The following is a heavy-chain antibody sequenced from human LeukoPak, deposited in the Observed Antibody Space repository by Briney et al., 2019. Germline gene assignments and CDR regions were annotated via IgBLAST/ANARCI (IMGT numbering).Heavy chain of an antibody. CDR3: AKDRIAAAGTGWYYFDY. J-gene: IGHJ4*02. V-gene: IGHV3-23*01. CDR1: GFTFSTCP. Sequence: GGSLRLSCAASGFTFSTCPLAWVRQAPGKGLEWVSTISGSGDATYYADSVKGRFTTSRDNSRNTLYLQMNSLRAEDTAVYYCAKDRIAAAGTGWYYFDYWGQGTLVTVSS. CDR2: ISGSGDAT. D-gene: IGHD6-13*01.